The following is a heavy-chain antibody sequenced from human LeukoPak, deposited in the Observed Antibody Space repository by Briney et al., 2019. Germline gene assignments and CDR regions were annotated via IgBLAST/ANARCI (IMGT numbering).Heavy chain of an antibody. Sequence: ASEKVSCKASGYTFTSYYMHWVRQAPGQGLEWMGIINPSGGSTSYAQKFQGRVTMTRDTSTSTVYMELSSLRSEDTAVYYCARVSRHYDSSGLDFQHWGQGTLVTVSS. D-gene: IGHD3-22*01. CDR3: ARVSRHYDSSGLDFQH. CDR1: GYTFTSYY. J-gene: IGHJ1*01. CDR2: INPSGGST. V-gene: IGHV1-46*01.